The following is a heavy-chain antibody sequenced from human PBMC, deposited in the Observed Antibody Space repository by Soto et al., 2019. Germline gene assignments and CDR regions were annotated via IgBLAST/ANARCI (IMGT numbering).Heavy chain of an antibody. J-gene: IGHJ3*01. V-gene: IGHV4-38-2*01. CDR2: IFHGGNT. D-gene: IGHD2-15*01. Sequence: SETLSLTCAVSGFFIGSGNYWGWIRKPPGKGLEWIGSIFHGGNTYYNPSLKSRVTISVDMSKNQFSLKLNSVTAADTAVYYCARARWYDAFDVWGQGTVVTVSS. CDR1: GFFIGSGNY. CDR3: ARARWYDAFDV.